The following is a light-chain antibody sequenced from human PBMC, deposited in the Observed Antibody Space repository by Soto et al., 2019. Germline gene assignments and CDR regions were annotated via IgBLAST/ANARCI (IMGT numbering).Light chain of an antibody. J-gene: IGKJ3*01. CDR1: QSLLHSNGYSY. CDR2: LGS. CDR3: VQALQTPFT. Sequence: DMVITQSPLSLPVTPGEPASIACRSSQSLLHSNGYSYLDWFLQKPGQSPQLLIYLGSNRASGVPDRFSGSGSGTDFTLKISRLEAEHVGVYYCVQALQTPFTFGPGTKVDIK. V-gene: IGKV2-28*01.